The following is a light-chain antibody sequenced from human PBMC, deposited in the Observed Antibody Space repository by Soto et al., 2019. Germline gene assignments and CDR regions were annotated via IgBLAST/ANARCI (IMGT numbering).Light chain of an antibody. J-gene: IGKJ1*01. CDR2: GAS. CDR3: HQYGSSGA. V-gene: IGKV3-20*01. Sequence: SNKYPTTLAWSPGERATLSCRASQSVSSDLTWYQQKPGQAPRLLIYGASNRATGIPDRFSGSGAGTDFTLTSIIVEPEYLAVYYCHQYGSSGAFGQGTKVDI. CDR1: QSVSSD.